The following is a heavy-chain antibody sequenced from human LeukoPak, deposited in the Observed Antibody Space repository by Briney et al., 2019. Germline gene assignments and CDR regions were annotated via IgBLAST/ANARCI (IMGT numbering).Heavy chain of an antibody. J-gene: IGHJ6*02. CDR1: GFTFSSYW. Sequence: GGSLRLSCAASGFTFSSYWMTWVRQAPGKGLEWVANINQDGSERYYVDSVKGRFTISRDNAKNSLSLQMNSLRAEDTALYYCARGNAMGVWGQGTTVTASS. V-gene: IGHV3-7*01. CDR2: INQDGSER. CDR3: ARGNAMGV.